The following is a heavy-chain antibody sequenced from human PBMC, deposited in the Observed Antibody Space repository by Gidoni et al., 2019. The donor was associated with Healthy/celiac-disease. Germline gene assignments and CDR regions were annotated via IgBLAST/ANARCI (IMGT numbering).Heavy chain of an antibody. CDR3: AHMVMGWLERVWCAFDI. CDR1: GFSPSTSGVG. V-gene: IGHV2-5*02. D-gene: IGHD1-1*01. Sequence: QITLKESAPTLVKPTQTLPLTCTFSGFSPSTSGVGVGWIRQPPGKALEWLALIYWDDDTRYSPSLKSRLTITKDTSKNQVVLTMTNMDPVDTATYYCAHMVMGWLERVWCAFDIWGQGTMVTVSS. J-gene: IGHJ3*02. CDR2: IYWDDDT.